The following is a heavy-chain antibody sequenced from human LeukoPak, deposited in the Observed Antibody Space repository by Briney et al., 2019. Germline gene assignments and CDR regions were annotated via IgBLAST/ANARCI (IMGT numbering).Heavy chain of an antibody. CDR3: ASRVIAAAGYYFDY. D-gene: IGHD6-13*01. J-gene: IGHJ4*02. Sequence: SETLSLTCTVSGGSISSSSYYWGWIRQPPGKGLEWIGSIYYSGSTYYNPSLKSRVTIPVDTSKNQFSLKLSSVTAADTAVYYCASRVIAAAGYYFDYWGQGTLVTVSS. CDR2: IYYSGST. V-gene: IGHV4-39*07. CDR1: GGSISSSSYY.